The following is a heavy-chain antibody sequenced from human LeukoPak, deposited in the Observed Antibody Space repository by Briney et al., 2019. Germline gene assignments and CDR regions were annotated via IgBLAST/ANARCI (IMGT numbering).Heavy chain of an antibody. D-gene: IGHD1-26*01. Sequence: GGSLRLSCAASGFTFSSYAMSWVRQAPGKGLEWVSAISGSGGSTYYADSVKGRFTISRDNSKNTLYLQMNSLRAEDTAVYYCAKDRRSGSFVYYFDYWGQGTLVTVSS. CDR2: ISGSGGST. CDR3: AKDRRSGSFVYYFDY. CDR1: GFTFSSYA. V-gene: IGHV3-23*01. J-gene: IGHJ4*02.